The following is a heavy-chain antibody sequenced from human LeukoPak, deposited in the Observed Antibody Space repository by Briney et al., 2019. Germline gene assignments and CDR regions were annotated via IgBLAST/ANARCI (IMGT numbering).Heavy chain of an antibody. D-gene: IGHD2-15*01. CDR2: IYYSGGT. V-gene: IGHV4-59*01. J-gene: IGHJ5*02. CDR3: ARDRGGGNPNWFDP. CDR1: GGSISSYY. Sequence: SSETLSLTCTVSGGSISSYYWSWIRQPPGKGLEWIGYIYYSGGTNYNPSLKRRVTISVDTSKNQFSLKLSSVTAADTAVYYCARDRGGGNPNWFDPWGQGTLVTVSS.